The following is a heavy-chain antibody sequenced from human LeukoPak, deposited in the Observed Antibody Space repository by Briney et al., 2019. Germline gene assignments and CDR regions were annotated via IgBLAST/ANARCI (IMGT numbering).Heavy chain of an antibody. D-gene: IGHD3-22*01. Sequence: SETLSLTCTVSGYSISSGYYWGWIRQPPGKGLEWIGSIQRSGNTFFNPSLKSRVTISVDTSKNQFSLKLSSVTAADTAVYYCARGNHYYDSSSLDYWGQGTLVTVSS. CDR1: GYSISSGYY. J-gene: IGHJ4*02. CDR3: ARGNHYYDSSSLDY. CDR2: IQRSGNT. V-gene: IGHV4-38-2*02.